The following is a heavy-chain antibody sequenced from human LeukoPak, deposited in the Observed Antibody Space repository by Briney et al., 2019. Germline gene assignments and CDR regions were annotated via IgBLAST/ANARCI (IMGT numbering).Heavy chain of an antibody. Sequence: QPGGSLRLSCAASGFTFSSYGMHWVRQAPGQGLEWVEVISYDGSNKYYADSVKGRFTISRDNSKNTLYLQMNSLRAEDTAVYYCAKDRDYYFDYWGQGTLVTVSS. CDR1: GFTFSSYG. CDR2: ISYDGSNK. D-gene: IGHD3/OR15-3a*01. CDR3: AKDRDYYFDY. J-gene: IGHJ4*02. V-gene: IGHV3-30*18.